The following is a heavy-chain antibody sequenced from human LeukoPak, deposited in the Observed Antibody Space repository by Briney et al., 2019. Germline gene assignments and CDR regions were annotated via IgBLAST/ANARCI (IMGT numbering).Heavy chain of an antibody. J-gene: IGHJ4*02. CDR3: ARGGVTTMTLRDLWLDY. CDR1: GFTFSNYA. V-gene: IGHV3-30-3*01. Sequence: PGGSLRLSCAASGFTFSNYAMHWVRQAPGKGLEWVALMSYDGSNKFYADSVKGRFTISRDNSKSTLYLQMNSLKAEDTAVYYCARGGVTTMTLRDLWLDYWGQGTQVTVSS. D-gene: IGHD4-17*01. CDR2: MSYDGSNK.